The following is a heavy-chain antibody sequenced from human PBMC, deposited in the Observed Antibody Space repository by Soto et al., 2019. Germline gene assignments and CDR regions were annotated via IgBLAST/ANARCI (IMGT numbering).Heavy chain of an antibody. J-gene: IGHJ4*02. CDR2: MSYDGSDT. V-gene: IGHV3-30*02. D-gene: IGHD6-13*01. Sequence: PGGSLRLSCVGSGFIFSNNGMHWVRQTPGKGLEWVAFMSYDGSDTFYADSVKGRFTISRDNSKNTLFLHMSNLRAEDTAIYYCATSVATGKSFFDSWGQGTLVTVSS. CDR3: ATSVATGKSFFDS. CDR1: GFIFSNNG.